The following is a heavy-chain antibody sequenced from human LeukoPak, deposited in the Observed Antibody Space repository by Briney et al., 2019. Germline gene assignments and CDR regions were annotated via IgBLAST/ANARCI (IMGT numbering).Heavy chain of an antibody. CDR2: IRYGETNK. Sequence: GGSLRLSCAASGFTFSSYGMHWARQAPGKGREWVAFIRYGETNKYYEDSVKGRFTVSRDISKNTLYLQMNSLRAEDTAVYYCAKDNDMFNVGYYYAMDVWGQGTTVTVSS. CDR1: GFTFSSYG. V-gene: IGHV3-30*02. CDR3: AKDNDMFNVGYYYAMDV. D-gene: IGHD3-9*01. J-gene: IGHJ6*02.